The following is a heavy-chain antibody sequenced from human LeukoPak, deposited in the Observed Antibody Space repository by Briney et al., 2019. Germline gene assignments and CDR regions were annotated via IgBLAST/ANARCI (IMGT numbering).Heavy chain of an antibody. CDR2: ITDSGKP. CDR3: ASRNYYLDH. Sequence: GGSLRLSCTASGFSFSTYTMTWVRQAPGKGLEWVSGITDSGKPCYADSVKGRFTISRDNSKSTLYLQINSLRAEDTAVYYCASRNYYLDHWGQGAVVIVTA. V-gene: IGHV3-23*01. CDR1: GFSFSTYT. J-gene: IGHJ4*02. D-gene: IGHD3-10*01.